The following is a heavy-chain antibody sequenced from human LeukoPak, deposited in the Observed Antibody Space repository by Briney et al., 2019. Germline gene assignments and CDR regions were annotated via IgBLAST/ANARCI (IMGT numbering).Heavy chain of an antibody. CDR2: IWYDGSNK. CDR3: ARAHCGGDCSYYYFVY. J-gene: IGHJ4*02. Sequence: QPGGSLRLSCAASGFTFSSYGMHWVRQAPGKGLEWVAVIWYDGSNKYYADSVKGRFTISRDNSKNTLYLQMNSLRAEDASVYYCARAHCGGDCSYYYFVYWVQGALLAVSS. CDR1: GFTFSSYG. V-gene: IGHV3-33*01. D-gene: IGHD2-21*02.